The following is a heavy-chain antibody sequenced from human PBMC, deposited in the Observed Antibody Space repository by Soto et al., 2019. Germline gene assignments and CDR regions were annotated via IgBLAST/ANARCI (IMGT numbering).Heavy chain of an antibody. J-gene: IGHJ6*02. D-gene: IGHD2-2*01. V-gene: IGHV3-21*01. CDR1: GFTFSSYS. CDR2: ISSSSSYI. Sequence: PGGSLRLSCAASGFTFSSYSMNWVRQAPGKGLEWVSSISSSSSYIYYADSVKGRFTISRDNAKNSLYLQMNSLRAEDTAVYYCARVPVMGYCSSTSCSYYYGKDVWGQGTTVTVSS. CDR3: ARVPVMGYCSSTSCSYYYGKDV.